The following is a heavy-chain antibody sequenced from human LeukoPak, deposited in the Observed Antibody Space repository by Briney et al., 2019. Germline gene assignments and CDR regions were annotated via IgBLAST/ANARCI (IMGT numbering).Heavy chain of an antibody. Sequence: SVKVSFKASVGTFSSYAISWVRQAPGQGRAWVGGIIPIFGTANYAQKIQGRVTITADKYTSTAYMELSSLGSEDIAVYCCAGNRGRAVAVNYYYYMDVWGKGTTVTVSS. V-gene: IGHV1-69*06. D-gene: IGHD6-13*01. CDR3: AGNRGRAVAVNYYYYMDV. CDR1: VGTFSSYA. CDR2: IIPIFGTA. J-gene: IGHJ6*03.